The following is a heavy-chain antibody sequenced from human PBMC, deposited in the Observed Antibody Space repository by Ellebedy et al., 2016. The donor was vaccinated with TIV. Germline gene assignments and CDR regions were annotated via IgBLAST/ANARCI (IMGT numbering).Heavy chain of an antibody. CDR2: INTNTGNP. D-gene: IGHD5-18*01. Sequence: ASVKVSCKASGYTFTDYAMIWVRQAPGQGLEWMGWINTNTGNPTYAQGFTGPFVFSLDTSVSTAYLQISSLKAEDTAVYYCARGSIQLWLRGNFDYWGQGTLVTVSS. CDR1: GYTFTDYA. V-gene: IGHV7-4-1*02. CDR3: ARGSIQLWLRGNFDY. J-gene: IGHJ4*02.